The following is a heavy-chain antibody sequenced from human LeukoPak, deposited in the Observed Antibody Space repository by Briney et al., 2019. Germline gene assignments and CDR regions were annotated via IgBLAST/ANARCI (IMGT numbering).Heavy chain of an antibody. J-gene: IGHJ5*02. V-gene: IGHV3-21*01. CDR2: ISSSSSYI. D-gene: IGHD3-10*01. Sequence: GGSLRLSCAASGFTFSSYSMNWVRQAPGKGLEWVSSISSSSSYIYYADSVKGRFTISRDNAKNPLYLQMNSLRAEDTAVYYCARDDGSLYGSYNWFDPWGQGTLVTVSS. CDR3: ARDDGSLYGSYNWFDP. CDR1: GFTFSSYS.